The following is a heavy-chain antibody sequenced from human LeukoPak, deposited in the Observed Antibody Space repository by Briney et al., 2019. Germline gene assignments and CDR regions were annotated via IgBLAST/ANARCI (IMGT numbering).Heavy chain of an antibody. J-gene: IGHJ3*02. V-gene: IGHV3-23*01. CDR1: GFTFSSYA. D-gene: IGHD3-10*01. Sequence: GGSLRLSCAASGFTFSSYAMSWVRQAPGKGLEWVSAISASGGSTYDADSVKGRFTISRDNSKNTLYLQMNSLRAEDTAVYYCAKHGPGRSNWGAFDIWGHGTMVTVSS. CDR2: ISASGGST. CDR3: AKHGPGRSNWGAFDI.